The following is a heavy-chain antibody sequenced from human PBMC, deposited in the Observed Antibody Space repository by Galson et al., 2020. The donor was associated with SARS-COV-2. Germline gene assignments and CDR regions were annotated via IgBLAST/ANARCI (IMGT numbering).Heavy chain of an antibody. CDR1: AGSVSSGHFY. J-gene: IGHJ5*02. CDR2: IHYSGST. V-gene: IGHV4-61*01. Sequence: ASETLSLTCTVSAGSVSSGHFYWTWIRQPPGKGLEWIGYIHYSGSTYFSPSLKSRLTLSLDMSKNQFSLRLTSVTAADTAVYYCAVGESSYASGSFPFNWFDPWGQGTLVTVSS. CDR3: AVGESSYASGSFPFNWFDP. D-gene: IGHD3-10*01.